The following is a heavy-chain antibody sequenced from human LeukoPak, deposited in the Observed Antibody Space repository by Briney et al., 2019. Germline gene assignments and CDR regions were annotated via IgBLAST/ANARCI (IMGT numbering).Heavy chain of an antibody. J-gene: IGHJ6*03. V-gene: IGHV1-69*13. D-gene: IGHD6-13*01. CDR1: GGTFNSHA. CDR2: IIPIFGTA. CDR3: ARDDRGIAALRNSYFYYMDI. Sequence: SVKVSCKASGGTFNSHAISWVRQAPGQGLEWMGGIIPIFGTADYAQKFQGRVTFTADESTSTAYMELSSLRSEDTALYYCARDDRGIAALRNSYFYYMDIWGKGTTVTVSS.